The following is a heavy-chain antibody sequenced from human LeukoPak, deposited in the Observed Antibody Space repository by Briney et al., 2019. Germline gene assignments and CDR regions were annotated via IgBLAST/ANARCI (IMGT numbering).Heavy chain of an antibody. D-gene: IGHD1-1*01. J-gene: IGHJ4*02. CDR3: AKRGTPLPYYDY. Sequence: GGSLRLSCAASGFTFSSYAMSWVRQAPGKGLEWVSAITASGGSTYYADSVKGRFTISRDNSKNTLYLQMSSLRAEDTAVFYWAKRGTPLPYYDYWGQGALVTVSS. V-gene: IGHV3-23*01. CDR1: GFTFSSYA. CDR2: ITASGGST.